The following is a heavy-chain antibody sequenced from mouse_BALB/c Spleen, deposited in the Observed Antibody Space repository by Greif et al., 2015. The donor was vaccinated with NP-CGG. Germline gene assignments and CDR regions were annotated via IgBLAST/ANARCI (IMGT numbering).Heavy chain of an antibody. D-gene: IGHD2-2*01. CDR3: ATYVYGWYLDV. CDR1: GFNIKDTY. J-gene: IGHJ1*01. Sequence: VQLKQSGAELVKPGASVKLSCTASGFNIKDTYIHWVRQRPEQGLEWIGRIDPANVNTKYDPKFQGKATITADTSSTTAYLQLSSLTSEDTAVYHCATYVYGWYLDVWGAGTTVTVSS. V-gene: IGHV14-3*02. CDR2: IDPANVNT.